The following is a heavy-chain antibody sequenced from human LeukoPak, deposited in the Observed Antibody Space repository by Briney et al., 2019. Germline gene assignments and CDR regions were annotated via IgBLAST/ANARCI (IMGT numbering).Heavy chain of an antibody. Sequence: SETLSLTCTVSGGSISSYYWSWIRQPPGKGLEWIGYIYYSGSTNYNPSLKSRVTISVGTSRNQFSLKLSSVTAADTAVYYCARRVYSTSWSYYFDYWGQGTLVTVSS. V-gene: IGHV4-59*01. CDR2: IYYSGST. D-gene: IGHD6-13*01. CDR1: GGSISSYY. CDR3: ARRVYSTSWSYYFDY. J-gene: IGHJ4*02.